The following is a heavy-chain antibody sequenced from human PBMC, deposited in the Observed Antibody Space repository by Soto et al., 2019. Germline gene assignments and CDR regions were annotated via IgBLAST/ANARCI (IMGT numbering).Heavy chain of an antibody. Sequence: QVQLVQSGAEVKKPGSSVKVSCKASGGTFSNYAISWVRQAPGQGLEWMGGIMPIFRTPDYAQKFQGRVTLTADESTSTAYMELSSLRSDDTGVYYCARDKGRIQLGGNYYYIMDVWGQGTTVTVSS. CDR3: ARDKGRIQLGGNYYYIMDV. CDR2: IMPIFRTP. J-gene: IGHJ6*02. V-gene: IGHV1-69*12. D-gene: IGHD5-18*01. CDR1: GGTFSNYA.